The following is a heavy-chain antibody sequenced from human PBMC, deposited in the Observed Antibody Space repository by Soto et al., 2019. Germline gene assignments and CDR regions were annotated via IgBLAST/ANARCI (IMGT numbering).Heavy chain of an antibody. V-gene: IGHV2-5*01. D-gene: IGHD6-13*01. J-gene: IGHJ4*02. CDR3: SHGAIYTSTWFYFDY. Sequence: SGPTLVNPTQTLTLTCTFSGSSLSTSGVGVRWIRQPPGKALEWLALINWNDVKRYRPSLKSRLTITKDTSKNQVVLTMTNMDPVDTATYYCSHGAIYTSTWFYFDYWGQGTLVTVSS. CDR2: INWNDVK. CDR1: GSSLSTSGVG.